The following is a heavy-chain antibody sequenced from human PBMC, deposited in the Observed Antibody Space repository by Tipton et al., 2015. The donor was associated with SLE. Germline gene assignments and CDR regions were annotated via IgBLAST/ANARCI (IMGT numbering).Heavy chain of an antibody. Sequence: TLSLTCTVSGGSISSSSYYWGWIRQPPGKGLEWIGSIYYSGSTYYNPSLKSRVTISVDTSKNQFSLKLSSVTAADTAVYYCARDGKAAAGSYYYYYGMDVWGPGTTVTVSS. V-gene: IGHV4-39*07. CDR3: ARDGKAAAGSYYYYYGMDV. CDR1: GGSISSSSYY. J-gene: IGHJ6*02. D-gene: IGHD6-13*01. CDR2: IYYSGST.